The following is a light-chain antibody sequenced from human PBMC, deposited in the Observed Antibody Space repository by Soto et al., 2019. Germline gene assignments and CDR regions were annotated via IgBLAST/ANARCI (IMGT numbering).Light chain of an antibody. V-gene: IGKV3-20*01. CDR3: QQYGSSPGLFT. Sequence: EIVLTQSPGTLSLSPGKRATLSCRASQIVSSTYLAWSQQKPGQAPRLLIYDASRRATGIPDRFSGSGSGTDFTLTISRLEPEDFAVYYCQQYGSSPGLFTFGPGTTVDIK. CDR2: DAS. CDR1: QIVSSTY. J-gene: IGKJ3*01.